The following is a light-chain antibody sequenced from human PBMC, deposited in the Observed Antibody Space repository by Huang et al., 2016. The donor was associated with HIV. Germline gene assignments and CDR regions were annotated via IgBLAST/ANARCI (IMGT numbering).Light chain of an antibody. V-gene: IGKV1D-13*01. CDR1: QGISNT. CDR2: EAS. CDR3: QQFNHYPLT. J-gene: IGKJ4*01. Sequence: QLTQSPSSLSASVGDRVTITCRASQGISNTLAWYQQKPGKAPKLLIYEASSLQTGAPARVSGSGSGTDFTLTISSLQPEDCATYYCQQFNHYPLTFGGGTKVEIE.